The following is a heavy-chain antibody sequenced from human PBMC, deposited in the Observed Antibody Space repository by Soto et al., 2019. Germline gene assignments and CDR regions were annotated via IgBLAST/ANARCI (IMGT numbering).Heavy chain of an antibody. CDR3: ARDYLVYYYGMDV. V-gene: IGHV3-21*01. CDR1: GFTFSSYS. D-gene: IGHD1-26*01. Sequence: EVQLVESGGGLVKPGGSLRLSCAASGFTFSSYSMNWVRQAPGKGLEWVSSISSSSSYIYYADSVKGRFTTSRDNAKNSLYLQMNSLRAEDTAVYYCARDYLVYYYGMDVWGQGTTVTVSS. J-gene: IGHJ6*02. CDR2: ISSSSSYI.